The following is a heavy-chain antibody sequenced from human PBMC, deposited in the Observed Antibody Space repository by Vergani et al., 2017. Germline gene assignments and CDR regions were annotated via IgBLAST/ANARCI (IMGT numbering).Heavy chain of an antibody. D-gene: IGHD3-16*01. J-gene: IGHJ3*02. CDR3: AKEYRRFGGAFDI. V-gene: IGHV3-23*03. CDR1: GFTFSSYA. Sequence: EVQLLESGGGLVQPGGSLRLSCAASGFTFSSYAMSWVRQAPGKGLEWVSVIYSGGSTYYADSVKGRFTISRDNSKNTLYLQMNSLRAEDTAVYYCAKEYRRFGGAFDIWGQGTMVTVSS. CDR2: IYSGGST.